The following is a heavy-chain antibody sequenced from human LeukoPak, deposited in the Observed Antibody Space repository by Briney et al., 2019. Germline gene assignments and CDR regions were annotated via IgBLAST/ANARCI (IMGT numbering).Heavy chain of an antibody. J-gene: IGHJ4*02. Sequence: SETLSLTCTVSGGSITSYYWSWIRQPPGKGLEWIGYLFHSGTRRYNPSLKSRVTISADTTKNQIFLTLNSTAAADAAVYYCARRRGWKQQLVYFDYCGQGTLATVSS. CDR3: ARRRGWKQQLVYFDY. D-gene: IGHD6-13*01. CDR1: GGSITSYY. V-gene: IGHV4-59*08. CDR2: LFHSGTR.